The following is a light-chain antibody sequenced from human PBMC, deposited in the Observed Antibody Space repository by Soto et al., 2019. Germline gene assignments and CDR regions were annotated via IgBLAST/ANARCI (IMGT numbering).Light chain of an antibody. CDR2: SAS. Sequence: EIVMMQSPATLSMSPGESVTLSCRASQLFSSNLAWYQHKPGQAPRLLIHSASSRATGIPDRFSGSGSGTDFTLTISRLEPEDFAVYCCQQYGSSPRTFGQGTKVDIK. J-gene: IGKJ1*01. CDR3: QQYGSSPRT. CDR1: QLFSSN. V-gene: IGKV3-20*01.